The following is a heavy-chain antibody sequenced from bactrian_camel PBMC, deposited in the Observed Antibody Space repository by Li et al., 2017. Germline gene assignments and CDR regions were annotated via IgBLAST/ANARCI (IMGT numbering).Heavy chain of an antibody. CDR1: PDYILTIYD. CDR3: AAAGHDVCIAIAQRRLIASLATH. D-gene: IGHD4*01. CDR2: LITTGSST. Sequence: HVQLVESGGGSVQAGGSLRLACVGSPDYILTIYDFAWFRQASGKEREGVAALITTGSSTFYADSVKGRFTISQDKAMKTVYLQMNMLKPEDTAMYYCAAAGHDVCIAIAQRRLIASLATHWGQGTQVTVS. V-gene: IGHV3-3*01. J-gene: IGHJ4*01.